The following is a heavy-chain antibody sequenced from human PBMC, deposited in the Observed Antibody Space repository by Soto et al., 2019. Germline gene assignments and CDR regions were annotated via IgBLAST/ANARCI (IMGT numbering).Heavy chain of an antibody. D-gene: IGHD3-3*01. Sequence: GESLKISCKGSGYSFTSYWIGWVRQMPGKGLEWMGIIYPGDSDTRYSPSFQGQVTISADKSISTAYLQWSSLKASDTAMYYCARPLPEWLLLDAFDIWGQGTMVTVSS. CDR2: IYPGDSDT. V-gene: IGHV5-51*01. CDR1: GYSFTSYW. CDR3: ARPLPEWLLLDAFDI. J-gene: IGHJ3*02.